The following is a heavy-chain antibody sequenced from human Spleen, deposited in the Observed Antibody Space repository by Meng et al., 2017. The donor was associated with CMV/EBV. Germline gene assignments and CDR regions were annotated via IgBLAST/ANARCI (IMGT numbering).Heavy chain of an antibody. V-gene: IGHV3-74*01. CDR3: VQEVLYMPRDYGLDV. Sequence: GESLKISCAASGFTFSSHWMHWVRQAPGKGLVWVSRINSDGSSTNYADSVKGRFTISRDNAKNTLYLQMNSLRGDDTAVYYCVQEVLYMPRDYGLDVWGQGTTVTVSS. CDR1: GFTFSSHW. CDR2: INSDGSST. J-gene: IGHJ6*02. D-gene: IGHD2-2*01.